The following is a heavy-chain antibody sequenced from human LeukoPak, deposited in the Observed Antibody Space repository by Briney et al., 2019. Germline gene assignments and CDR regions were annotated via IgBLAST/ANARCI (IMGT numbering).Heavy chain of an antibody. CDR3: AREARGYRASFGY. D-gene: IGHD5-18*01. J-gene: IGHJ4*02. V-gene: IGHV4-38-2*02. CDR1: GYSISSGYF. Sequence: SETLSLTCTVSGYSISSGYFWGWIRQPPGKGLEWIGSIYHGGSTFYNPSLKSRVTISVDTSKNQFSLKLSSVTAADTAVYYCAREARGYRASFGYWGQGTLVTVSS. CDR2: IYHGGST.